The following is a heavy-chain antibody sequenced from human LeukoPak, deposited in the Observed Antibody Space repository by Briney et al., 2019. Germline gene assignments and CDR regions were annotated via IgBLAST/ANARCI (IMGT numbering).Heavy chain of an antibody. D-gene: IGHD1-26*01. CDR2: VYDSGST. CDR1: GGSISSYY. Sequence: PSETLSLTCTVSGGSISSYYWSWLRQPPGKGLEWIGYVYDSGSTNYNPSLKSRVTISIDTSRNQFSLKLTSVTASDTAVYYCARHGGSYSFDYWGQGTLVTVSS. V-gene: IGHV4-59*08. J-gene: IGHJ4*02. CDR3: ARHGGSYSFDY.